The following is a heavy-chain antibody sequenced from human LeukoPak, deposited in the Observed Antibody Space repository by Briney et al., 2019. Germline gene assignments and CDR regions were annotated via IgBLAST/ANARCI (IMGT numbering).Heavy chain of an antibody. CDR1: GGTFSSYA. Sequence: SVKVSCKASGGTFSSYAISWVRLAPGQGLEWMGGIIPIFGTANYAQKFQGRVTITTDESTSTAYMELSSLRSEDTAVYYCARGGAVAGYYFDYWGQGTLVTVSS. CDR3: ARGGAVAGYYFDY. V-gene: IGHV1-69*05. J-gene: IGHJ4*02. D-gene: IGHD6-19*01. CDR2: IIPIFGTA.